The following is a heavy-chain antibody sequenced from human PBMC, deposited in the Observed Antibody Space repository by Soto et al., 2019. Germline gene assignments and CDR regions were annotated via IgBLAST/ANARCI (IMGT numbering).Heavy chain of an antibody. CDR1: GFTFSSYS. CDR2: VSSSSSTI. Sequence: EVQLVESGGGLVQPGGSLRLSCAASGFTFSSYSMNWVRQAPGKGLEWVSYVSSSSSTIYYADSVKGRFTISRDNAKNSRYLQMNSRRAEDTPVYYCARENYGDSDSWGKGTLVTVPS. D-gene: IGHD4-17*01. V-gene: IGHV3-48*01. CDR3: ARENYGDSDS. J-gene: IGHJ5*01.